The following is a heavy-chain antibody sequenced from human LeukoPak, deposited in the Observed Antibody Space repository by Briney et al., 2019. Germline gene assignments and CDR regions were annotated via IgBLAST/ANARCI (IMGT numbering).Heavy chain of an antibody. J-gene: IGHJ4*02. D-gene: IGHD3-22*01. CDR3: TARGYYYDNSGYPPLWY. CDR2: IKSKPNGGTT. CDR1: GFTFSKVW. Sequence: GGSLRLSCAASGFTFSKVWMNWVRQAPGKGLEWVGRIKSKPNGGTTDYAAPVKGRFTISRDDSKNTLYLQMNSLKTEDTAVYYCTARGYYYDNSGYPPLWYWGQGTLATVSS. V-gene: IGHV3-15*01.